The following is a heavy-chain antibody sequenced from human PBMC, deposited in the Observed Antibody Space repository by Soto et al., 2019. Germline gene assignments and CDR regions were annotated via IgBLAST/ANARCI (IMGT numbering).Heavy chain of an antibody. CDR3: ARHSNFDLLTGHPDY. CDR1: GYSFTSYW. D-gene: IGHD3-9*01. V-gene: IGHV5-51*01. J-gene: IGHJ4*02. CDR2: IYPGDSDT. Sequence: GESLKISCKGSGYSFTSYWIGWVRQMPGKGLEWMGIIYPGDSDTRYSPSFQGQVTISADKSISTAYLQWSSLKASDTAMYYCARHSNFDLLTGHPDYWGQGTLVTVSS.